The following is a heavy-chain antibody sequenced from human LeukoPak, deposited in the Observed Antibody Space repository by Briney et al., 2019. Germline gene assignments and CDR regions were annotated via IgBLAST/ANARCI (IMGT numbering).Heavy chain of an antibody. CDR2: IYYSGTT. CDR1: GGSISAYY. V-gene: IGHV4-59*08. J-gene: IGHJ4*02. Sequence: SETLSLTCTVSGGSISAYYWSWIRQPPGKGLEWIGYIYYSGTTNYSPSLKSRVTISVDTSKNQFSLKVNSVTAADTAVYYCARLPLRSHFDYWGQGTLVTVSS. CDR3: ARLPLRSHFDY.